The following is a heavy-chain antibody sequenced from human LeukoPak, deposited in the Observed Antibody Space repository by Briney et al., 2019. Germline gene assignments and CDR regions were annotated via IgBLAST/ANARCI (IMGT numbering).Heavy chain of an antibody. D-gene: IGHD3-10*01. CDR2: INPSGGST. Sequence: ASVKVSCKASGYTSTSYYMHWVRQAPGQGLEWMGIINPSGGSTSYAQKFQGRVTMTRDTSTSTVYMELSSLRSEDTAVYYCARDAAFGELVIWGQGTLVTVSS. CDR1: GYTSTSYY. V-gene: IGHV1-46*01. J-gene: IGHJ4*02. CDR3: ARDAAFGELVI.